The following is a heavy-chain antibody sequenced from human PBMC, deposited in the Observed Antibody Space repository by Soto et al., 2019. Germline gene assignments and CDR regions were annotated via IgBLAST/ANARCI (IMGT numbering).Heavy chain of an antibody. CDR1: GFTFSSYG. CDR2: IWYDGSNK. CDR3: VRVRWVRDAAMVWGYYFDY. J-gene: IGHJ4*02. Sequence: GGSLRLSCAASGFTFSSYGMHWVRQAPSKGLEREAVIWYDGSNKNYADSVKGRFTISRDNSKNKQYLQMNSLRAEDTTVEYSVRVRWVRDAAMVWGYYFDYWGQGTLVTVSS. D-gene: IGHD5-18*01. V-gene: IGHV3-33*01.